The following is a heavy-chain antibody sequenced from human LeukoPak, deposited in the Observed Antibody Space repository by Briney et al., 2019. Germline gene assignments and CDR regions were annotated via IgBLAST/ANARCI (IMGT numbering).Heavy chain of an antibody. D-gene: IGHD6-6*01. J-gene: IGHJ4*02. CDR1: GGSISSSY. CDR2: IYYSGST. CDR3: ARGGSSSPLDD. Sequence: SETLSLTCTVSGGSISSSYWSWIRQPPGKGREWIGYIYYSGSTYYSPSLRSRVTMSVDTSKNEFSLKMNSVTAADTAVYYCARGGSSSPLDDWGQGTLVTVSS. V-gene: IGHV4-59*01.